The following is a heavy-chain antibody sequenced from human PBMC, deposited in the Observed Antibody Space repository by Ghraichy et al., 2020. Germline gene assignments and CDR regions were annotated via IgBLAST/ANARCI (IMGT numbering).Heavy chain of an antibody. CDR1: GYTFTGYY. J-gene: IGHJ4*02. V-gene: IGHV1-2*02. CDR3: ARVGLSMIRGVKYHFDY. D-gene: IGHD3-10*01. CDR2: LNPHSGVT. Sequence: ASVKVSCKASGYTFTGYYMHWVRQSPGQGFEWMAWLNPHSGVTKYAQKFHGRVTISRDTAISTTYMELRRLRSDDTAVYYCARVGLSMIRGVKYHFDYWGQGTLVTVSS.